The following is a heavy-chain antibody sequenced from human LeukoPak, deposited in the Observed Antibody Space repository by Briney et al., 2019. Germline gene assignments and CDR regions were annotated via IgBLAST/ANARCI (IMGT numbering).Heavy chain of an antibody. V-gene: IGHV4-61*02. J-gene: IGHJ6*03. CDR2: IYTSGST. CDR3: ARDSSGYYPDYYYYYYRDV. D-gene: IGHD3-22*01. CDR1: GGSISSGSYY. Sequence: PSETLSLTCTVSGGSISSGSYYWSWIRQPAGKGLEWIGRIYTSGSTNYNPSLKSRVTISVDTSKNQFSLKLSSVTAADTAVYYCARDSSGYYPDYYYYYYRDVWGKGTTVTISS.